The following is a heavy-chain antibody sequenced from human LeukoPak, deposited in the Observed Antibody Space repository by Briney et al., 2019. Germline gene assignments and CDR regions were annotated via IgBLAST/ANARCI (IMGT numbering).Heavy chain of an antibody. V-gene: IGHV1-3*01. Sequence: GASVKVSCKASQYSFSDYAIHWVRQAPGQRLEWMGWIHVGNGNTEYSQKFQGRVTITRDTPATTTYMELSSLRSEDTAVYYCARVDGSGPNAPNDCWGQGSLVTVSS. D-gene: IGHD3-10*01. CDR1: QYSFSDYA. CDR2: IHVGNGNT. CDR3: ARVDGSGPNAPNDC. J-gene: IGHJ4*02.